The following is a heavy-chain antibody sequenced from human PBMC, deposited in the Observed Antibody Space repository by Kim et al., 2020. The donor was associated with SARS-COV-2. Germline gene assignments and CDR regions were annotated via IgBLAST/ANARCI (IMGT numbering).Heavy chain of an antibody. V-gene: IGHV1-3*01. J-gene: IGHJ5*02. D-gene: IGHD6-19*01. Sequence: SQQVQGRVTITRDTSASTAYMELSSLGSEDTAVYYGARDRDNSGLSWFDPWGQGTLVTVSS. CDR3: ARDRDNSGLSWFDP.